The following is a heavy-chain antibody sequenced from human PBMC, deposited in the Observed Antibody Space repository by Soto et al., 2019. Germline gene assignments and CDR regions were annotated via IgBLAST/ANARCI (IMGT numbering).Heavy chain of an antibody. CDR3: ARLVEYSYGYGTNNWFDP. Sequence: SVKVSCKTSGGTFSTYAIYWVRQAPGQGLEWMGAIIPHFGTADYAQKFQGRVTITTDTSTSTAYMELSSLRSDDTAVYYCARLVEYSYGYGTNNWFDPWGQGTLVTVSS. V-gene: IGHV1-69*05. D-gene: IGHD5-18*01. CDR2: IIPHFGTA. CDR1: GGTFSTYA. J-gene: IGHJ5*02.